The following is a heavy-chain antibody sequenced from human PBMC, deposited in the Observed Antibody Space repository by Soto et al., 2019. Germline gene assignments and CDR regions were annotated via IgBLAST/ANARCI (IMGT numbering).Heavy chain of an antibody. V-gene: IGHV4-34*01. Sequence: TSETLSLTCAVYGGSFSGYYWSWIRQPPGKGLEWIGEINHSGSTNYNPSLKSRVTISVDTSKNQFSLKLSSVTAADTAVYYCARHPLIAAAGYNWFDPWGQGTLVTVSS. J-gene: IGHJ5*02. CDR3: ARHPLIAAAGYNWFDP. D-gene: IGHD6-13*01. CDR1: GGSFSGYY. CDR2: INHSGST.